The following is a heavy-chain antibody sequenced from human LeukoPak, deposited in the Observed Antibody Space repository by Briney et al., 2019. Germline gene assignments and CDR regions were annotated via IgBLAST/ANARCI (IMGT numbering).Heavy chain of an antibody. CDR2: IRANNGNT. J-gene: IGHJ4*02. D-gene: IGHD6-19*01. V-gene: IGHV1-18*01. Sequence: ASVKVSCKASGYTFTSYGISWVRQAPGQGLEGMGWIRANNGNTNYAQKLQGRVTMTTDTSKSTAYMELRSLRSDDTAVYYCARDLAVAGARGDYWGQGTLVTVSS. CDR3: ARDLAVAGARGDY. CDR1: GYTFTSYG.